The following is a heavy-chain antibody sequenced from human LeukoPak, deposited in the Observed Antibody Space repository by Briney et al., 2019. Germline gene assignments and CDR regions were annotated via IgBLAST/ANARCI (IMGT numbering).Heavy chain of an antibody. D-gene: IGHD2-21*02. CDR3: ARTYCGGDCYGAFDI. CDR2: ISYDGNDK. V-gene: IGHV3-30*04. Sequence: QTGGSLRLSCATSGFSFSSYAFYWIRQAPGKGLEWLTLISYDGNDKYYADSVKGRFSISRDNSNSMVFLQMNSLRAEDTAVYYCARTYCGGDCYGAFDIWGQGTMVTVSS. J-gene: IGHJ3*02. CDR1: GFSFSSYA.